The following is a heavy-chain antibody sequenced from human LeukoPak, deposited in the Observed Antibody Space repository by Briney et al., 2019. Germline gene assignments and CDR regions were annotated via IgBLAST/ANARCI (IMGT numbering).Heavy chain of an antibody. D-gene: IGHD3-16*01. V-gene: IGHV3-21*01. Sequence: GGSLRLSCAASGFTFSSYWMTWVRQAPGKGLEWVSSINSDSSIMYYAESVKGRFTISRDNARNSLYLQMNSLRAEDTAVYYCIRDLFDDYSLDYWGQGALVTVSS. CDR2: INSDSSIM. CDR3: IRDLFDDYSLDY. CDR1: GFTFSSYW. J-gene: IGHJ4*02.